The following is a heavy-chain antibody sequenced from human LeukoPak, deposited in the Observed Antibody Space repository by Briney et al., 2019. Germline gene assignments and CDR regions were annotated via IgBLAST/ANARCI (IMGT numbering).Heavy chain of an antibody. D-gene: IGHD3-9*01. Sequence: ASVKVSCKASGYTFTSYGISWVRQAPGQGLEWMGWISAYNGNTNYAQKLQGRVTMTTDTSTSTAYMELRSLRSDDTAVYYCATLYYDILTGYPPYYGMDVWGQGTTVTVSS. CDR2: ISAYNGNT. CDR3: ATLYYDILTGYPPYYGMDV. V-gene: IGHV1-18*01. J-gene: IGHJ6*02. CDR1: GYTFTSYG.